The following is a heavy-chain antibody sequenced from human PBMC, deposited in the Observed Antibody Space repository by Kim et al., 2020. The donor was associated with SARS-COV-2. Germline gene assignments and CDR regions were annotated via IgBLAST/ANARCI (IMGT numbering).Heavy chain of an antibody. CDR3: ARSRVELYALRQDYFDY. D-gene: IGHD3-3*01. CDR2: IIPIFGTA. J-gene: IGHJ4*02. V-gene: IGHV1-69*13. Sequence: SVKVSCKASGGTFSSYAISWVRQAPGQGLEWMGGIIPIFGTANYAQKFQGRVTITADESTSTAYMELSSLRSEDTAVYYCARSRVELYALRQDYFDYWGQGTLVTVSS. CDR1: GGTFSSYA.